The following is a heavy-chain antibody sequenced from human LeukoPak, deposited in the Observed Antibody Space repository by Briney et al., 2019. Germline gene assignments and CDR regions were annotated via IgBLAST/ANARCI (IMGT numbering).Heavy chain of an antibody. CDR3: ARSRDGYQEFAY. V-gene: IGHV4-34*01. CDR1: GGSFSGYY. CDR2: LNHSGST. Sequence: DPSETLSLTCAVYGGSFSGYYWSWIRQPPGKGLEWIGELNHSGSTNYNPSLKSRVTISVDTSKNQFSLKLISVTAADTAVYYCARSRDGYQEFAYWGQGTLVTVSS. J-gene: IGHJ4*02. D-gene: IGHD5-24*01.